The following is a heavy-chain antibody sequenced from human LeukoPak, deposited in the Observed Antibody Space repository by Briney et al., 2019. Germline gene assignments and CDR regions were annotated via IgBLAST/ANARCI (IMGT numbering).Heavy chain of an antibody. CDR3: ASNIEYSSSSSYYYYYMDV. V-gene: IGHV3-9*01. D-gene: IGHD6-6*01. J-gene: IGHJ6*03. Sequence: PGRSLRLSCAASGFTFDDYAMHWVRQAPGKGLEWVSGISWNSGSIGYADSVKGRFTISRDNAKNSLYLQMNSLRAEDTAVCYCASNIEYSSSSSYYYYYMDVWGKGTTVTVSS. CDR1: GFTFDDYA. CDR2: ISWNSGSI.